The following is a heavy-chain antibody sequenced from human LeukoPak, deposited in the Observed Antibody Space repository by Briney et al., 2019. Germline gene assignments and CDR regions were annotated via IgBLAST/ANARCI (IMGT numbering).Heavy chain of an antibody. CDR3: ARAPRWELLPYYFDY. V-gene: IGHV3-21*04. J-gene: IGHJ4*01. Sequence: PGGSLRLSCAASGFTFSSYSMNWVRQAPGKGLEWVSSISSSSSYIYYADSVKGRFTISRDNAKNSLYLQMNSLRAEDMALYYCARAPRWELLPYYFDYWGQGTLVTVSS. D-gene: IGHD1-26*01. CDR1: GFTFSSYS. CDR2: ISSSSSYI.